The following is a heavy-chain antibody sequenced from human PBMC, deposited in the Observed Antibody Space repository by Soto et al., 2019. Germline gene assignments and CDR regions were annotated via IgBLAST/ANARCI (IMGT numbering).Heavy chain of an antibody. Sequence: SETLSLTCTVSGGSISSYYWSWIWQPPGKGLEWIGYIYYSGSTNYNPSLKSRLTISVDTSKNQFSLKLSSVTAADTAVYYCAVIAARGVNYYYGMDVWGQGTTVTVSS. V-gene: IGHV4-59*12. CDR1: GGSISSYY. CDR3: AVIAARGVNYYYGMDV. J-gene: IGHJ6*02. D-gene: IGHD6-6*01. CDR2: IYYSGST.